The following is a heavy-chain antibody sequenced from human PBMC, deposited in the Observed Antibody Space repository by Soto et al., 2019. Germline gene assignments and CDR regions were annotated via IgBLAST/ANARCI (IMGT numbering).Heavy chain of an antibody. CDR1: GFTFSSYW. CDR3: ARDPTSPIQLWPMSDDY. CDR2: IKQDGSEK. J-gene: IGHJ4*02. Sequence: EVQLVESGGGLVQPGGSLRLSCAASGFTFSSYWMSWVRQAPGKGLEWVANIKQDGSEKYYVDSVKGRFTISRDNAKNSLYLQMNSLRAEDTAVYYCARDPTSPIQLWPMSDDYWGQGPLVTVSS. V-gene: IGHV3-7*03. D-gene: IGHD5-18*01.